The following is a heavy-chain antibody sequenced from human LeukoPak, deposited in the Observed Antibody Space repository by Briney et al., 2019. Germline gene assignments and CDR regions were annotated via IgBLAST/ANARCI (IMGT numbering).Heavy chain of an antibody. Sequence: ASVTVSCTASGYTFTSYDINWVRQAPGQGLEWMGWMNPNSGNTGYAQKFQGRVTMTRNTSISTAYMELSSLRSEDTAVYYCARRGYSYGYYYYYMDVWGKGTTVTVSS. V-gene: IGHV1-8*01. CDR2: MNPNSGNT. CDR1: GYTFTSYD. J-gene: IGHJ6*03. D-gene: IGHD5-18*01. CDR3: ARRGYSYGYYYYYMDV.